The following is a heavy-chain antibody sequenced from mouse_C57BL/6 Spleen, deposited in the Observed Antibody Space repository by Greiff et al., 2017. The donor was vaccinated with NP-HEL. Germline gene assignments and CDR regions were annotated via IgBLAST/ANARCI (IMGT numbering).Heavy chain of an antibody. CDR2: IDPSDSYT. V-gene: IGHV1-69*01. Sequence: QVQLQQPGAELVMPGASVKLSCKASGYTFTSYWMHWVKQRPGQGLEWIGEIDPSDSYTNYNQKFKGKSTLTVDKSSSTAYMQLSSLTSEDSAVYYCASYGSSFSWFAYWGQGTLVTVSA. J-gene: IGHJ3*01. CDR3: ASYGSSFSWFAY. CDR1: GYTFTSYW. D-gene: IGHD1-1*01.